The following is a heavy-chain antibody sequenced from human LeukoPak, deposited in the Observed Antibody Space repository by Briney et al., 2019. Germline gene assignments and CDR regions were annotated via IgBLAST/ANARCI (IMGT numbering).Heavy chain of an antibody. CDR3: ARSGGHTFES. J-gene: IGHJ5*01. V-gene: IGHV3-66*01. CDR2: IYRSGTP. Sequence: GGSLRLSCAASGFTVGNNYMSWVRQAPGQGLDWVSTIYRSGTPHYADSVKGRFTISRDNSKNTLYLQMNSLRAEDTAVYFCARSGGHTFESWGQGTLVTVS. D-gene: IGHD3-16*01. CDR1: GFTVGNNY.